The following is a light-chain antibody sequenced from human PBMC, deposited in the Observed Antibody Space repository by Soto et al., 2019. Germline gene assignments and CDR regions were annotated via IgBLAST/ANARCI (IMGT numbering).Light chain of an antibody. Sequence: QSVLTQPPSASGSPGQSVTISCTGTSSDVGGYNYVSWYQQHPGKAPKLMIYEVSKRPSGVPDRFSGSKSGNTASLTVSGLQAEDEAGYYCSSYAGRKPGVFGTGTKVTVL. CDR3: SSYAGRKPGV. CDR1: SSDVGGYNY. CDR2: EVS. J-gene: IGLJ1*01. V-gene: IGLV2-8*01.